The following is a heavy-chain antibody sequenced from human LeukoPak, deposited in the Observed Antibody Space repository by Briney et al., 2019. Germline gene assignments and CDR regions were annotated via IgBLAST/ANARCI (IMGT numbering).Heavy chain of an antibody. CDR3: AREGGRVRYFDWLESYYFDY. J-gene: IGHJ4*02. V-gene: IGHV3-33*01. Sequence: PGGSLRLSCAASGFTFSSYGMHWVRQAPGKGLEWVAVIWYDGSNKYYADSVKGRFTISRDNSKNTLYLQMNSLRAEDTAVYYCAREGGRVRYFDWLESYYFDYWGQGTLVTVSS. CDR2: IWYDGSNK. D-gene: IGHD3-9*01. CDR1: GFTFSSYG.